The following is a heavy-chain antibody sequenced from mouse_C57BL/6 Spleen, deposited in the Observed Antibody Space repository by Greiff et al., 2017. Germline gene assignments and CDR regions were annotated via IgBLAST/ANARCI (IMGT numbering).Heavy chain of an antibody. V-gene: IGHV1-15*01. D-gene: IGHD2-3*01. CDR3: TRFLDDEGWFAY. CDR1: GYTFTDYE. J-gene: IGHJ3*01. Sequence: VQLQQSGAELVRPGASVTLSCKASGYTFTDYEMHWVKQTPVHGLEWIGAIDPETGGTAYNQKFKGKAILTADKSSSTAYMELRSLTSEDSAVYYCTRFLDDEGWFAYWGQGTLVTVSA. CDR2: IDPETGGT.